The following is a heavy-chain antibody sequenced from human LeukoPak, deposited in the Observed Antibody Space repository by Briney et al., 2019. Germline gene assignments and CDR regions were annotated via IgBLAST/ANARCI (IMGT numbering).Heavy chain of an antibody. CDR1: GFTFSSYA. CDR3: ARPPGRTGAFDI. V-gene: IGHV3-23*01. CDR2: ISGSGGST. D-gene: IGHD3-10*01. Sequence: GGSLRLSCAASGFTFSSYAMSWVRQAPGKELEWVSAISGSGGSTYYADSVKGRFTISRDNSKNTLYLQMNSLRAEDTAVYYCARPPGRTGAFDIWGQGTMVTVSS. J-gene: IGHJ3*02.